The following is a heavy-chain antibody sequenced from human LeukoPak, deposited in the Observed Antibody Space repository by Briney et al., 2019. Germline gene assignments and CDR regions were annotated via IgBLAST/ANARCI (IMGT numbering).Heavy chain of an antibody. Sequence: GGSLRLSCAASGFTVSSNYMSWVRQAPGKGLEWVSVIYSGGSTYYADSVKGRFTISRHNSKNTLYLQMNSLRAEDTAVYYCARVYLPAMYSSGSYYGMDVWGQGTTVTVSS. D-gene: IGHD6-19*01. CDR3: ARVYLPAMYSSGSYYGMDV. V-gene: IGHV3-53*04. CDR2: IYSGGST. J-gene: IGHJ6*02. CDR1: GFTVSSNY.